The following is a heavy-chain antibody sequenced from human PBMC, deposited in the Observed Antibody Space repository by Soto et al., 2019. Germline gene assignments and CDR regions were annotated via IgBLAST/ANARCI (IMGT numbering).Heavy chain of an antibody. CDR2: INPISRDT. CDR1: GYTFTGYY. Sequence: QVQLVQSGAEVKKPGASVKVSCKASGYTFTGYYIHWVRQAPGQGLEWMGWINPISRDTNFAQKFQGRVTMTRDTYISTAYMELDSLRSDDTAVYYCARGGDYSDGNHYLDSFDFWGQGTMVTVSS. V-gene: IGHV1-2*02. D-gene: IGHD3-22*01. J-gene: IGHJ3*01. CDR3: ARGGDYSDGNHYLDSFDF.